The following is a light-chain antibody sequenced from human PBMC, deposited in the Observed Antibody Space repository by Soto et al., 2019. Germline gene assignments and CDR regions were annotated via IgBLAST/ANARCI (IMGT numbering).Light chain of an antibody. V-gene: IGLV2-11*01. CDR1: SSDVGGYHY. J-gene: IGLJ2*01. Sequence: QSVLTQPRSVSGSPGQSVTLSCTGTSSDVGGYHYVSWYQHHPGKAPKIIIFDVNQRPSGVPDRFSGSKSGNMASLTISGLQTEDEADYYCCSYAGSYTLVFGGGTQLTVL. CDR2: DVN. CDR3: CSYAGSYTLV.